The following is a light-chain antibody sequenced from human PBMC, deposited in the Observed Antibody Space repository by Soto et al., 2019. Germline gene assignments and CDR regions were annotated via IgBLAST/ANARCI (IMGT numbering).Light chain of an antibody. CDR2: GAS. CDR3: QQYGSSRRT. J-gene: IGKJ1*01. CDR1: QSVSSNY. V-gene: IGKV3-20*01. Sequence: EIVLTQSPGTLSVSPGERASLSCRASQSVSSNYLAWYQQKPGQAPRLLIYGASTRATGIPDRFSGSGSGTDFTLTISRLEPEDFAVYYCQQYGSSRRTFGQGTKVDIK.